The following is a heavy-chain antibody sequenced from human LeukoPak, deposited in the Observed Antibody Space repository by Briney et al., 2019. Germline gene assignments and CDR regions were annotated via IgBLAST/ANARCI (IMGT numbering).Heavy chain of an antibody. D-gene: IGHD2-15*01. CDR2: ISGSGGST. CDR1: GFTFSSYA. CDR3: AKTPAPYCSGGSCYSGFDY. V-gene: IGHV3-23*01. Sequence: PGGSLRLSCAASGFTFSSYAMSWVRPAPGKGLEWVSAISGSGGSTYYADSVKGRFTISRDNSKNTLYLQMNSLRAEDTAVYYCAKTPAPYCSGGSCYSGFDYWGQGTLVTVSS. J-gene: IGHJ4*02.